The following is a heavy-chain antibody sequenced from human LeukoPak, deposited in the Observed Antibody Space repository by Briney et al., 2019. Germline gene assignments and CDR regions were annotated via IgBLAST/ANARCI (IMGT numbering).Heavy chain of an antibody. J-gene: IGHJ6*02. V-gene: IGHV1-58*02. D-gene: IGHD3-16*01. CDR2: IVVGSGNT. CDR3: AAERYDRHFSGMDV. CDR1: GFTFTSSA. Sequence: SVKVSCKASGFTFTSSAMQWVRQARGQRLEGIGWIVVGSGNTNYAQKFQERVTITRDMSTSTAYMELSSLRSEDTAVYYCAAERYDRHFSGMDVWGQGTTVTVSS.